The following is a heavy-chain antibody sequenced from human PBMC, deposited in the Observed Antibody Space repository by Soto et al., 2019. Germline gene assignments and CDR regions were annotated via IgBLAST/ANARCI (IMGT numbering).Heavy chain of an antibody. D-gene: IGHD2-21*01. J-gene: IGHJ4*02. V-gene: IGHV3-64D*06. Sequence: PGGSLRLSCSASGFAFSSYAMHWVRQTPGKGLEYVSAISPQGGSTYYAGSVKGRFTISRDDSKNTVYLQMSSLRPDDTAVYYCVNMMIARGAFDFWGQGTLVTASS. CDR2: ISPQGGST. CDR1: GFAFSSYA. CDR3: VNMMIARGAFDF.